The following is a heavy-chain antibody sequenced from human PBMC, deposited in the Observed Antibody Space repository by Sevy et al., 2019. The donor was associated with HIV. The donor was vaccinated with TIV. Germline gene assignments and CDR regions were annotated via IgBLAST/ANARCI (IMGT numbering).Heavy chain of an antibody. D-gene: IGHD3-10*01. V-gene: IGHV3-15*01. Sequence: GGSLRLSCAASGFTFSNAWMSWVRQAPGKGLEWVGRIKSKTDGGTTDYAAPVKGRFTISRDDSKNTLYLQRNSLKTEDTAVYYCTTRGWFGEILVDYWGQGTLVTVSS. CDR2: IKSKTDGGTT. CDR1: GFTFSNAW. J-gene: IGHJ4*02. CDR3: TTRGWFGEILVDY.